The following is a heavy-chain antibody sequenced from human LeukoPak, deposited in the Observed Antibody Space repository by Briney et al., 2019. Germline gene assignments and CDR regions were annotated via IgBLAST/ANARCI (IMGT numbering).Heavy chain of an antibody. CDR3: AKPSTSGYVWGTSYDY. J-gene: IGHJ4*02. D-gene: IGHD3-16*01. Sequence: GGSLRLSCAASGFTFSSYAMSWVRQAPGKGLEWVSAISGSGGSTYYADSVKGRFTISRDNSKNTLYLQMNSLRAEDTAVYYCAKPSTSGYVWGTSYDYWGQGTLVTVSS. V-gene: IGHV3-23*01. CDR1: GFTFSSYA. CDR2: ISGSGGST.